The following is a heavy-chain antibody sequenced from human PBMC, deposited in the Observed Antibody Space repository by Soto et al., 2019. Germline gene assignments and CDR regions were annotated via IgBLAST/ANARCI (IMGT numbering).Heavy chain of an antibody. CDR3: ARAVIAAAGTRVNWFDP. CDR1: GYTFTGYY. D-gene: IGHD6-13*01. V-gene: IGHV1-2*04. CDR2: INPNSGGT. J-gene: IGHJ5*02. Sequence: ASVKVSCKASGYTFTGYYMHCVRQAPGQGLEWMGWINPNSGGTNYAQKFQGWVTMTRDTSISTAYMELSRLRSDDTAVYYCARAVIAAAGTRVNWFDPWGQGTLVTVSS.